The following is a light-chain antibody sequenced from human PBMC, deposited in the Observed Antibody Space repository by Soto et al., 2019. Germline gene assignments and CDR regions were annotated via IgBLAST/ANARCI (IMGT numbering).Light chain of an antibody. Sequence: EIVLTQSPGTLSSSPGERATLSCRASQTVTSNYLAWYQQKPGQAPRLLFFGASIRATGLPDRFSGGGSGTDVTLTISRLEPEDFAVYYCQQYGSSSGTFGQGTKV. CDR2: GAS. J-gene: IGKJ1*01. CDR3: QQYGSSSGT. CDR1: QTVTSNY. V-gene: IGKV3-20*01.